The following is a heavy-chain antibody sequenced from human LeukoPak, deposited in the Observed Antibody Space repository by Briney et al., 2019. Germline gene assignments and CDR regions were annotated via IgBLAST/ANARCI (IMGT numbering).Heavy chain of an antibody. V-gene: IGHV4-39*07. CDR3: ARVGQLWPTGNWFDP. D-gene: IGHD5-18*01. Sequence: SETLSLTCTVSGGSISSYYWGWIRQPPGKGLEWIGSIYYSGSTYYNPSLKSRVTISVDTSKNQFSLKLSSVTAADTAVYYCARVGQLWPTGNWFDPWGQGTLVTVSS. J-gene: IGHJ5*02. CDR2: IYYSGST. CDR1: GGSISSYY.